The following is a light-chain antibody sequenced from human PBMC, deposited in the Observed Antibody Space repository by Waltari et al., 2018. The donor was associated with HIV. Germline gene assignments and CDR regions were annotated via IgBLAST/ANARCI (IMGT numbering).Light chain of an antibody. J-gene: IGLJ3*02. Sequence: QSALTQPASVSGSPGQSITISCTGSSSDVGSYNLVSWYQQHPGKAPKLMIYEGINRPSWVSNRCSGAKSGNTASLTIAGLQAEDEADYYCCSYAGSSNWVFGGGTKLTVL. CDR2: EGI. V-gene: IGLV2-23*01. CDR1: SSDVGSYNL. CDR3: CSYAGSSNWV.